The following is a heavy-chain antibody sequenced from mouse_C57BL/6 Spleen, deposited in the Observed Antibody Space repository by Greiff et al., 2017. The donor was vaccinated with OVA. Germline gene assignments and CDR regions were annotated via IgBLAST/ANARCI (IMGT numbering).Heavy chain of an antibody. V-gene: IGHV1-69*01. J-gene: IGHJ1*03. Sequence: VQLQQPGAELVMPGASVKLSCKASGYTFTSYWMHWVKQRPGQGLEWIGEIDPSDSYTNYIQKFKGKSTLTVDKSSSTAYMQLSSLTSEDSAVDYCARRGYCGSSWYFDVWGTGTTVTVSS. CDR2: IDPSDSYT. CDR1: GYTFTSYW. D-gene: IGHD1-1*01. CDR3: ARRGYCGSSWYFDV.